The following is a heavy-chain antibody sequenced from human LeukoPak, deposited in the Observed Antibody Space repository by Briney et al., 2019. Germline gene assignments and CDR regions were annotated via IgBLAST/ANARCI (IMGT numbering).Heavy chain of an antibody. D-gene: IGHD2-2*01. V-gene: IGHV1-18*01. CDR2: ISAYNGNT. CDR1: GYTFTTYP. Sequence: ASVKVSCKASGYTFTTYPINWVRRAPGQGLEWMGWISAYNGNTNYAQKLQGRVTMTTDTSTSTAYMELRSLRSDDTAVYYCARETVVVPAAMVLYYYGMDVWGQGTTVTVSS. CDR3: ARETVVVPAAMVLYYYGMDV. J-gene: IGHJ6*02.